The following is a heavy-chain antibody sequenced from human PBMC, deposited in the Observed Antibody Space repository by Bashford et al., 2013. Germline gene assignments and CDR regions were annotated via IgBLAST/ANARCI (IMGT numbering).Heavy chain of an antibody. V-gene: IGHV4-4*02. CDR2: ISHSEAT. D-gene: IGHD6-13*01. CDR3: ARETGYTKIDL. Sequence: SETLSLTCTVSRGSMSSNIWWSWVRQPPGKGLEWIGEISHSEATNYNPSLNGRLTLSLDKSKKQISLHLTSVTAADTAVYFCARETGYTKIDLVGPWPPWSPSPQ. CDR1: RGSMSSNIW. J-gene: IGHJ2*01.